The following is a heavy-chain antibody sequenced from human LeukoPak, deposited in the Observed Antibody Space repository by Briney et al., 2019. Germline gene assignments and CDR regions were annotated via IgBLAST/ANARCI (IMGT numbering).Heavy chain of an antibody. CDR3: AIAYCGGDCYFDY. J-gene: IGHJ4*02. CDR1: VHTFTGYY. CDR2: INPNSGGT. D-gene: IGHD2-21*02. Sequence: ASVNVSCKASVHTFTGYYMHWAPQAPGQGLEWMGWINPNSGGTNYAQKFQGRVTMTRDTCISTAYMELSNVRSEGTAMYYCAIAYCGGDCYFDYWGQGTLVTVSS. V-gene: IGHV1-2*02.